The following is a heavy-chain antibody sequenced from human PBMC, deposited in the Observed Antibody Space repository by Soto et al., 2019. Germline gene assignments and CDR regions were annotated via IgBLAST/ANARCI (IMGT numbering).Heavy chain of an antibody. J-gene: IGHJ4*02. CDR1: GGSMSSSNW. CDR3: ARSEATGLDY. CDR2: AHHSGST. V-gene: IGHV4-4*02. Sequence: QVQLQESGPGLVKPSGTLSLTCTVSGGSMSSSNWWNWVRQSPGKGLEWIGEAHHSGSTNYNPSLKSRVTITVDKSKNHFSLKLSAVTAADTAVYYGARSEATGLDYWGQGTLVTVSS. D-gene: IGHD1-26*01.